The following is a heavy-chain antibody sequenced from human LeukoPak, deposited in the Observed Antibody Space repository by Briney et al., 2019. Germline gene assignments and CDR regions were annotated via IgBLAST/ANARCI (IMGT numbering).Heavy chain of an antibody. J-gene: IGHJ4*02. D-gene: IGHD3-22*01. V-gene: IGHV3-64*04. Sequence: GGSLRLSCVASGFSFSAYTMHWVRQAPGKGLEYVSAIRSDGSSTFQPNSVKGRFTISRDNAKNSLYLQMNSLRAEDTAVYYCARETPYYYDSSGHLDYWGQGTLVTVSS. CDR2: IRSDGSST. CDR1: GFSFSAYT. CDR3: ARETPYYYDSSGHLDY.